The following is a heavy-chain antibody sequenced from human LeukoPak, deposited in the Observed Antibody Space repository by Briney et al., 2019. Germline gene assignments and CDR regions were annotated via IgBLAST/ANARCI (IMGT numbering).Heavy chain of an antibody. CDR2: ISSSGSTI. CDR1: GFTFSSYE. J-gene: IGHJ4*02. D-gene: IGHD3-16*01. Sequence: HTGGSLRLSCAASGFTFSSYEMNWVRQAPGKGLEWVSYISSSGSTIYYADSVKGRFTISRDNAKNSLYLQMNSLRAEDTAVYYCARVNVCPRCHFDYWGQGTLVTVSS. CDR3: ARVNVCPRCHFDY. V-gene: IGHV3-48*03.